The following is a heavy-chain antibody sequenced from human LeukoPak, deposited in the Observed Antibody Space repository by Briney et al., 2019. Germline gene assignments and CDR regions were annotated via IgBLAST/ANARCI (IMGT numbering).Heavy chain of an antibody. J-gene: IGHJ4*02. CDR1: GYTFTSYD. CDR3: CWGRYGGYFDY. D-gene: IGHD3-9*01. CDR2: MNPNSGNT. Sequence: ASVKVSCKASGYTFTSYDINWVRQATGQGLEWMGRMNPNSGNTGYAQKFQGRVTITRNTSISTAYMELSSLRSEDTAVYYCCWGRYGGYFDYWGQGTLVTVSS. V-gene: IGHV1-8*03.